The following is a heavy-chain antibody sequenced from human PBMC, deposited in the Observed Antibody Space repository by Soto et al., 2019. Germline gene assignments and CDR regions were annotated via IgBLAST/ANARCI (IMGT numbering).Heavy chain of an antibody. CDR2: IWYDGSNK. V-gene: IGHV3-33*01. Sequence: QVQLVESGGGVVQPGRSLRLSCAASGFTFSSYGMHWVRQAPGKGLEWVAVIWYDGSNKYYADSVKGRFTISRDNSKNTLYLQMNSLRAEDTAVYYCARDYLAYGYYGMDVWGQGTTVTVSS. D-gene: IGHD4-17*01. CDR1: GFTFSSYG. CDR3: ARDYLAYGYYGMDV. J-gene: IGHJ6*02.